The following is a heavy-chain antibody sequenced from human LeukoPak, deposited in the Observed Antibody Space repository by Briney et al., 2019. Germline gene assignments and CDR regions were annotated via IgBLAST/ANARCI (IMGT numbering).Heavy chain of an antibody. D-gene: IGHD2-2*01. CDR3: AKVAFGGLQYQLLCHFDY. V-gene: IGHV3-23*01. Sequence: SGGSLRLSCAASGFTFSSYAMSWVRQAPGKGLEWVSAISGSGGSTYYADSVKGRFTISRDNSKNTLYLQMNSLRAEDTAVYYCAKVAFGGLQYQLLCHFDYWGQGTLVTVSS. CDR2: ISGSGGST. J-gene: IGHJ4*02. CDR1: GFTFSSYA.